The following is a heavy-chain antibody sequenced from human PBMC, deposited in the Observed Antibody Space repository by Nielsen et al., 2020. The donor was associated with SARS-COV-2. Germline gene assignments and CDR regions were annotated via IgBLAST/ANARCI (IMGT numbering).Heavy chain of an antibody. Sequence: GESLKISCVASGFTFSNAWMSWVRQAPGKGLEWVGRIKSKTDGGTTDYAAPVKGRFTISRDDSKNTLYLQMNSLKTEDTAVYYCTTDYLFDSGSYVGVFDYWGQGTLVTVSS. CDR3: TTDYLFDSGSYVGVFDY. CDR2: IKSKTDGGTT. V-gene: IGHV3-15*01. D-gene: IGHD1-26*01. CDR1: GFTFSNAW. J-gene: IGHJ4*02.